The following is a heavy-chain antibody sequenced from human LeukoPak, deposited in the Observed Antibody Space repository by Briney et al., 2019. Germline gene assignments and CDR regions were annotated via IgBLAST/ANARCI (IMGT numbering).Heavy chain of an antibody. D-gene: IGHD3-9*01. CDR1: GYTFTGYY. CDR2: MNPKSGGT. Sequence: VASVKVSCKATGYTFTGYYVHWVRQAPGQGLEWMGWMNPKSGGTNYAQKFEAGVTMNRDTSISTAYMELSRLRFDDTAVYYCARSPDILTGEKFDYWGQGTLVTVSS. V-gene: IGHV1-2*02. J-gene: IGHJ4*02. CDR3: ARSPDILTGEKFDY.